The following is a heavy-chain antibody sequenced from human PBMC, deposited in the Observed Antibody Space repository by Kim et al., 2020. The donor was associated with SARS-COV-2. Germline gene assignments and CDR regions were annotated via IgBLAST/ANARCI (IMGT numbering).Heavy chain of an antibody. D-gene: IGHD6-6*01. V-gene: IGHV1-69*13. Sequence: SVKVSCKASGGTFSSYAISWVRQAPGQGLEWMGGIIPIFGTANYAQKFQGRVTITADESTSTAYMELSSLRSEDTAVYYCARTQGAVQLVSPHYYYYGMDVWGQGTTVTVSS. CDR3: ARTQGAVQLVSPHYYYYGMDV. CDR1: GGTFSSYA. J-gene: IGHJ6*02. CDR2: IIPIFGTA.